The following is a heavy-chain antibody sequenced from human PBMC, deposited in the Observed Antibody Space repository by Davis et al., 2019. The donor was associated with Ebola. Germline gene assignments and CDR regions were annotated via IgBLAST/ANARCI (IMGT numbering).Heavy chain of an antibody. D-gene: IGHD6-13*01. Sequence: SLKSRVIISIDTSKNQFSLRLTSLSAADTAVYYCAREPAFSSSWYADYWGQGTLVTVSS. CDR3: AREPAFSSSWYADY. V-gene: IGHV4-59*01. J-gene: IGHJ4*02.